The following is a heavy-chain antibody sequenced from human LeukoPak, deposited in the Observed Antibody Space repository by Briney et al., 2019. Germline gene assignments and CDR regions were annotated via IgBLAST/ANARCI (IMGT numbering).Heavy chain of an antibody. J-gene: IGHJ4*02. V-gene: IGHV3-23*01. CDR1: GSTFSDYA. D-gene: IGHD2-2*01. Sequence: GGSLRLSCAASGSTFSDYAMSWVRQAPGKGLEWVSAISSGGDTYYAESVKGRFTISRDNSKNTLSLQMSSLRAEDTAVYYCTKRGCSSTTCYSNCWGQGTLVTVAS. CDR2: ISSGGDT. CDR3: TKRGCSSTTCYSNC.